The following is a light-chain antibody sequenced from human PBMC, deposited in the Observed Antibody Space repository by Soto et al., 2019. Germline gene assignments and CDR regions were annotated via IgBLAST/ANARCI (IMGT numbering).Light chain of an antibody. CDR1: SGHSSYI. Sequence: QLVLTQSSSASASLGSSVKHTCTLSSGHSSYIIAWHQQQPGKAPRYLMKLEGSGSYNKGSGVPDRFSGSSSGADRYLTISNLQFENEANYYCETWDSNTRVFGGGTQLTVL. V-gene: IGLV4-60*02. J-gene: IGLJ2*01. CDR2: LEGSGSY. CDR3: ETWDSNTRV.